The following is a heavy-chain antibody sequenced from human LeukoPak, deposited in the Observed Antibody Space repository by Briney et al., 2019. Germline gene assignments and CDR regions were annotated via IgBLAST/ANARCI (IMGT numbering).Heavy chain of an antibody. CDR3: ARDRAYFDY. J-gene: IGHJ4*02. Sequence: SETLSLTCTVSGGSISSYYWSWIRQPPGRGLEWIGNIYYSGSTNYNPSLKSRVTMSVDTSKNQFSLKLSSVTAADTAVYYCARDRAYFDYLGQGTLVTVPS. V-gene: IGHV4-59*01. CDR1: GGSISSYY. CDR2: IYYSGST.